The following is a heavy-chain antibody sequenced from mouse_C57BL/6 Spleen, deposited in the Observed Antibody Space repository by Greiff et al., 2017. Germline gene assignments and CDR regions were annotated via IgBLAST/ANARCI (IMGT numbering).Heavy chain of an antibody. CDR2: IHPNSGST. V-gene: IGHV1-64*01. D-gene: IGHD2-2*01. Sequence: QVQLKQPGAELVKPGASVKLSCKASGYTFTSYWMHWVKQRPGQGLEWIGMIHPNSGSTNYNEKFKSKATLTVDKSSSTAYMQLSSLTSEDSAVYDCARPMVTTVWYYYAMDYWGQGTSVTVSS. CDR1: GYTFTSYW. CDR3: ARPMVTTVWYYYAMDY. J-gene: IGHJ4*01.